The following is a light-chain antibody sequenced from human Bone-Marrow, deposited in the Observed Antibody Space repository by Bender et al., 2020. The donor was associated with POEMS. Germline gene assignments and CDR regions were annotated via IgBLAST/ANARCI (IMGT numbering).Light chain of an antibody. V-gene: IGLV2-14*01. CDR3: SSYTSGSTLVA. Sequence: QSVLTQPASVSGSPGQSITISCTGTSSDVGGYNYVSWYQQHPGKAPKLMIYDVSARPSGVSNRYSGSKSGNTASLTISGLQAEDEADYYCSSYTSGSTLVAFGGGTKMTVL. CDR2: DVS. CDR1: SSDVGGYNY. J-gene: IGLJ2*01.